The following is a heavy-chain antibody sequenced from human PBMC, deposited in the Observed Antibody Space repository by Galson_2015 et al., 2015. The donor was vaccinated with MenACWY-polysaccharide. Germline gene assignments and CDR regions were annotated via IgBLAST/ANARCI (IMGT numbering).Heavy chain of an antibody. Sequence: SLRLSCAASGFTFSGYWMHWVRHVPGKGLVWVSRINSDGSDISYADSVKGRVTISRDNAKNTLYLELNSLRAEDTAVFYCAGGGKYSPTIVHVWGRGTKVTVSS. CDR2: INSDGSDI. J-gene: IGHJ3*01. D-gene: IGHD3-10*01. CDR1: GFTFSGYW. CDR3: AGGGKYSPTIVHV. V-gene: IGHV3-74*01.